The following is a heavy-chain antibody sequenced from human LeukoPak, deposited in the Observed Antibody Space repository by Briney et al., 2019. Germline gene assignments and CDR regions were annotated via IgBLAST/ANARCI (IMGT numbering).Heavy chain of an antibody. CDR1: GFTFSSYN. J-gene: IGHJ4*02. D-gene: IGHD3-22*01. CDR2: ISTSSTTT. CDR3: ARDYYDSSGYFHGDFDY. V-gene: IGHV3-48*02. Sequence: PGGSLRLSCAASGFTFSSYNMNWVRQAPGKGLEWVSHISTSSTTTYYADSVKGRFTISRDNAKNSLYLQMNSLRDEDTAVYYCARDYYDSSGYFHGDFDYWGQGTLVTVSS.